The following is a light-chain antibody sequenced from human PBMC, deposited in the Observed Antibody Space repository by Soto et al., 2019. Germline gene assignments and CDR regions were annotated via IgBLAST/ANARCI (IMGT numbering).Light chain of an antibody. J-gene: IGLJ1*01. CDR3: CAYAGTVAPYV. V-gene: IGLV2-11*01. Sequence: QSALTQPRSVSGSPGQSVTISCAGSSSDVGGNNFVPWYQQQPGRAPKLLISDVSQRPSGVPERFSGSKSGNTASLAISGLQAADEADYYCCAYAGTVAPYVFGTGTKVTVL. CDR2: DVS. CDR1: SSDVGGNNF.